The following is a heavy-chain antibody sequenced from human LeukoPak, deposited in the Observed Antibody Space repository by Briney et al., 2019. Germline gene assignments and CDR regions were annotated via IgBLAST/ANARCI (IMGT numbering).Heavy chain of an antibody. J-gene: IGHJ4*02. Sequence: GGSLRLSCVAAGFTFSRHNMHWVRQSTGEGLEWVSAIDEGGGTYYLDSVKGRFTISRENAKNSVYLQMNSLRAGDTAVYYCAKGRGYSGSDCWIFDFWGQGSLVTVSS. D-gene: IGHD5-12*01. CDR3: AKGRGYSGSDCWIFDF. CDR2: IDEGGGT. V-gene: IGHV3-13*04. CDR1: GFTFSRHN.